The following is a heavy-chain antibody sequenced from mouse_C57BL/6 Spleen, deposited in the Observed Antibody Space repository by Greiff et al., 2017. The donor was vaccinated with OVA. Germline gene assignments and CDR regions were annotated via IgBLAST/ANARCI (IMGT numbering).Heavy chain of an antibody. V-gene: IGHV7-1*01. J-gene: IGHJ4*01. CDR2: SRNKANDYTT. Sequence: EVQGVESGGGLVQSGRSLRLSCATSGFTFSDFYMEWVRQAPGKGLEWIAASRNKANDYTTEYSASVKGRFIVSRDTSQSILYLQMNALRAEDTAIYYCARDGAVDAMDYWGQGTSVAVSS. CDR3: ARDGAVDAMDY. CDR1: GFTFSDFY. D-gene: IGHD1-1*01.